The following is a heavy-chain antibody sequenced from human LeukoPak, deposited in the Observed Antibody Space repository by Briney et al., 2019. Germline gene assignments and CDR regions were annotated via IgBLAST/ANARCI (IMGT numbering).Heavy chain of an antibody. CDR1: GLTVSNNY. CDR3: ARGDSSSYSYSTRAEYFQH. V-gene: IGHV3-53*01. Sequence: GGSLRLSCAASGLTVSNNYMSWVRQAPGKGLEWVAVIYSGGSTYYADSVKGRLTISRDNSKNTLYLQMNNLRVEDTAVYYCARGDSSSYSYSTRAEYFQHWGQGTLVTVSS. J-gene: IGHJ1*01. D-gene: IGHD3-22*01. CDR2: IYSGGST.